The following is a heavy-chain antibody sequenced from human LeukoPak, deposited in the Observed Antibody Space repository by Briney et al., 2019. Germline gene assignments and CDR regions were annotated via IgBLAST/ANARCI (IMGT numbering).Heavy chain of an antibody. D-gene: IGHD2-2*02. CDR2: IIPIFGTA. Sequence: GASVKVSCKASGGTFSSYAISWVRQAPGQGLEWMGGIIPIFGTANYAQKFQGRVTITADKSTSTAYMELSSLRSEDTAVYYCARGPWSAAILGYFDYWGQGTLVTVSS. J-gene: IGHJ4*02. V-gene: IGHV1-69*06. CDR1: GGTFSSYA. CDR3: ARGPWSAAILGYFDY.